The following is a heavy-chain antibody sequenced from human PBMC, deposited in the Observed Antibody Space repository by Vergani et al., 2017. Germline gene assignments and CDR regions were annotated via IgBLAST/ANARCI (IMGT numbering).Heavy chain of an antibody. Sequence: QVQLQESGPGLVKPSQTLSLTCTVSGGSISSGSYYWSWIRQPPGKGLEWIGEINHSGSTNYNPSLKSRVTISVDTSKNQFSLKLSSVTAADTAVYYCARGWGYCSSTSCYNWFDPWGQGTLVTVSS. CDR2: INHSGST. CDR3: ARGWGYCSSTSCYNWFDP. J-gene: IGHJ5*02. V-gene: IGHV4-61*01. D-gene: IGHD2-2*01. CDR1: GGSISSGSYY.